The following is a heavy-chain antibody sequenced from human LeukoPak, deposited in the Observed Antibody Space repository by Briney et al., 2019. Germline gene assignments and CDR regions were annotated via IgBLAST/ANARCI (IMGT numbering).Heavy chain of an antibody. V-gene: IGHV3-30*18. D-gene: IGHD3-10*01. Sequence: GGSLRLSCAASRLTFSNYGMHWVRQAPGKGLEWVAVISYDGNNKYYADSVKGRFTISRDNSRNTLYLEMSSLRADDTAVYYCAKGLLAGSGSYCDHWGQGILVTVSS. J-gene: IGHJ4*02. CDR2: ISYDGNNK. CDR1: RLTFSNYG. CDR3: AKGLLAGSGSYCDH.